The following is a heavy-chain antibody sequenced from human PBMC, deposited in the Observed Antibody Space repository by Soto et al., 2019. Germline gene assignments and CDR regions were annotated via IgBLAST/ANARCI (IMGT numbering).Heavy chain of an antibody. CDR3: ARDQTMARPTTFEY. CDR2: INAAGSLT. J-gene: IGHJ4*02. V-gene: IGHV3-74*01. D-gene: IGHD6-6*01. Sequence: EVQLVESGGGLVQPGVSLTLSGAASGFTCSNYVMHWVRHTPGKGLVWVSRINAAGSLTTYADSVKGRFTIAIANAKNRLYLQMHRVRAYDTAVYYCARDQTMARPTTFEYCGQGSLVSVSS. CDR1: GFTCSNYV.